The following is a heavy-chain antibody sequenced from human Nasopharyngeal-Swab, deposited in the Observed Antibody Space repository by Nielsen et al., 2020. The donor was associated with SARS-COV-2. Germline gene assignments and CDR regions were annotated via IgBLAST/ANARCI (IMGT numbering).Heavy chain of an antibody. CDR1: GFTFSSYA. V-gene: IGHV3-30-3*01. J-gene: IGHJ4*02. D-gene: IGHD1-26*01. CDR2: ISYDGSNK. Sequence: GESLKISCAASGFTFSSYAMHWVRQAPGKGPEWVAVISYDGSNKYYADSVKGRFTISRDNSKNTLYLQMNSLRAEDTAVYYCARGSGSYKEILFDYWGQGTLVTVSS. CDR3: ARGSGSYKEILFDY.